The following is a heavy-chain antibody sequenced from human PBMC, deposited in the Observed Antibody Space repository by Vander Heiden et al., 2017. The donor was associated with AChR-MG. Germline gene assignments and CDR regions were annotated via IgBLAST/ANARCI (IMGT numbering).Heavy chain of an antibody. V-gene: IGHV3-23*01. Sequence: EVQLLESGGGWVQPGGSLRLSCAASGFTFSGYAMGWVRQAPGKGLEWVSAISGSGGSTYYADSVKGRFTISRDNSKNTLYLQMNSLRAEDTAVYYCASGYCSGGSCYYFDYWGQGTLVTVSS. CDR3: ASGYCSGGSCYYFDY. J-gene: IGHJ4*02. CDR1: GFTFSGYA. CDR2: ISGSGGST. D-gene: IGHD2-15*01.